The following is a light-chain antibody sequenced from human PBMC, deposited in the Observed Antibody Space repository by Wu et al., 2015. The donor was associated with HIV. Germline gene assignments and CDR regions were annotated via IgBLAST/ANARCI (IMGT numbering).Light chain of an antibody. CDR3: QKYNTAPWT. V-gene: IGKV1-27*01. CDR1: QGISNY. CDR2: GAS. J-gene: IGKJ1*01. Sequence: DIQMTQSPSSLSASVGDRVTITGRATQGISNYLAWYQQKPGKVPTVLVYGASTLLSGVPSRFSGSGSGTDFTLTISSLQPEDVATYYCQKYNTAPWTFGQGTKVEMK.